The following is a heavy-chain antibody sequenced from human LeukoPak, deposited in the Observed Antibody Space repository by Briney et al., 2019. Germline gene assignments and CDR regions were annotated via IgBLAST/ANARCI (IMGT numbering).Heavy chain of an antibody. D-gene: IGHD6-13*01. V-gene: IGHV3-30*04. Sequence: GGSLRLSCAASGFTFSSYGLHWVRQAPGKGLEWVAVISDDGSNTYYAGSVKGRFTISRDNAKNSVYLQMNSLRAEDTAVYYCARDRGVYSRTLEDWGQGTLVTVSS. CDR2: ISDDGSNT. CDR1: GFTFSSYG. J-gene: IGHJ4*02. CDR3: ARDRGVYSRTLED.